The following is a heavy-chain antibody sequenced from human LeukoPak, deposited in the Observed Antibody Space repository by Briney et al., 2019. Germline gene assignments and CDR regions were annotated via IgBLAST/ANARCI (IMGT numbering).Heavy chain of an antibody. CDR1: GFTFTNFA. D-gene: IGHD4-23*01. CDR3: AKRRTTVVTLDS. V-gene: IGHV3-23*01. J-gene: IGHJ4*02. Sequence: PGGSLRLSCAASGFTFTNFAMSWVRQPPGKGLEWVSAISTSGGSTYYADSVKGRFTIYRHNSKNTLFLQMNSLRAEDTAVYYCAKRRTTVVTLDSWGQGTLVSVSS. CDR2: ISTSGGST.